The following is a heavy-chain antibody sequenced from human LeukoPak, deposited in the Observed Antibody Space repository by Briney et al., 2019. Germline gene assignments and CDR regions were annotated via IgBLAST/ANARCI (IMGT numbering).Heavy chain of an antibody. CDR3: ARGRWLPNAFDI. CDR1: GDSINSYY. D-gene: IGHD5-24*01. CDR2: IYYSGRT. J-gene: IGHJ3*02. Sequence: SETLSLTCTVSGDSINSYYWNWIRQPPGKGLEWIGYIYYSGRTDYNPSLKSRVTISVDTSKHQFSMKLKSVTAADTAVYFCARGRWLPNAFDIWGQGTMVTVFS. V-gene: IGHV4-59*01.